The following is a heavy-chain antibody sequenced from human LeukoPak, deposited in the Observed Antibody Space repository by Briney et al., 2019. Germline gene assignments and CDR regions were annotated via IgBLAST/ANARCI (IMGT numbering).Heavy chain of an antibody. CDR3: ASSTPGYSSSWYRSYYYYYYMDV. V-gene: IGHV4-39*07. Sequence: SETLSLTCTVSGGSISSISYYWGWIRQPPGKGLEWIGSIYYSGSTYYNPSLKSRVTISVDTSKNQFSLKLSSVTAADTAVYYCASSTPGYSSSWYRSYYYYYYMDVWGKGTTVTVSS. D-gene: IGHD6-13*01. CDR1: GGSISSISYY. CDR2: IYYSGST. J-gene: IGHJ6*03.